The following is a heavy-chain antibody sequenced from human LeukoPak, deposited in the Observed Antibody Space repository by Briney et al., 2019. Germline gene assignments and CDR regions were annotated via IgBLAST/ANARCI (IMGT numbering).Heavy chain of an antibody. CDR1: GFTFGDHA. CDR2: IRSKAYGGTT. D-gene: IGHD5-18*01. CDR3: TRGPIQLCLYYGMDV. V-gene: IGHV3-49*04. Sequence: PGRSLRLSCTAFGFTFGDHAMSWVRQAPGKGLEWVGFIRSKAYGGTTEYAASVKGRFTISRDDSTSIAYLQMNSLKTEDAAVYYCTRGPIQLCLYYGMDVWGQGTTVIVSS. J-gene: IGHJ6*02.